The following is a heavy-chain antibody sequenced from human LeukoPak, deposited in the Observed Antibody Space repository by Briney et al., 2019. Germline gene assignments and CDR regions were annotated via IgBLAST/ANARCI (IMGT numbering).Heavy chain of an antibody. CDR2: ISSSSSTI. J-gene: IGHJ4*02. Sequence: GGSLRLSCAASGFTFSSYSMNWVRQAPGKGLEWVSYISSSSSTIYYADSVKGRFTISRDNAKNSLYLQMNSLRAEDTAVYYCARAGMITFGGVIVTGDFEDYWGQGTLVTVSS. V-gene: IGHV3-48*01. D-gene: IGHD3-16*02. CDR1: GFTFSSYS. CDR3: ARAGMITFGGVIVTGDFEDY.